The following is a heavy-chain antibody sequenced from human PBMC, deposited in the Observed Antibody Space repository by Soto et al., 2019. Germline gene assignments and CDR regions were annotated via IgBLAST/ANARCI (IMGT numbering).Heavy chain of an antibody. V-gene: IGHV4-34*01. CDR2: INHSGST. Sequence: PSETLSLTCAVYGGSFSGYYWSWIRQPPGKGLEWIGEINHSGSTNYNPSLKSRVTISVDTSKNQFSLKLSSVTAADTAVYYCARTLGYCSSTSCYRRGYYYYYYGMDVWGQGTPVTVSS. CDR1: GGSFSGYY. J-gene: IGHJ6*02. CDR3: ARTLGYCSSTSCYRRGYYYYYYGMDV. D-gene: IGHD2-2*02.